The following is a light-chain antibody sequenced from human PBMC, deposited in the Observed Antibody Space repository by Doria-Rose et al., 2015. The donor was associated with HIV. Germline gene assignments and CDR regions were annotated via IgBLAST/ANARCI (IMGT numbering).Light chain of an antibody. CDR1: QSFSSTY. CDR2: DGS. CDR3: HQYGTSWT. J-gene: IGKJ1*01. V-gene: IGKV3-20*01. Sequence: EIVLTQSPGTLSLSPGGRATLSCRASQSFSSTYLAWYQQKPGQAPSLLIYDGSTRATVIPDRFSASGSGTGFTLTINRLEPEDFALYYCHQYGTSWTFGQGTKAEI.